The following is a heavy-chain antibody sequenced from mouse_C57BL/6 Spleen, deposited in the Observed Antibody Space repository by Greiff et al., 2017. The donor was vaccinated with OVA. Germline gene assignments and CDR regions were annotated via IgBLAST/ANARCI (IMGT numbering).Heavy chain of an antibody. J-gene: IGHJ3*01. CDR3: VTAQATRLAY. CDR1: GFSFNTYA. D-gene: IGHD3-2*02. CDR2: IRSKSNNYAT. V-gene: IGHV10-1*01. Sequence: EVMLVESGGGLVQPKGSLKLSCAASGFSFNTYAMNWVRQAPGQGLEWVARIRSKSNNYATYYADSVKDRFTISRDDSESMLYLQMNNLKTEDTARYYCVTAQATRLAYWGQGTLVTVSA.